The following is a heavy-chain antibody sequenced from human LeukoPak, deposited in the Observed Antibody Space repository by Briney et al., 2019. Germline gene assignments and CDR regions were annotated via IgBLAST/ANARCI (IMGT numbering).Heavy chain of an antibody. J-gene: IGHJ6*03. D-gene: IGHD6-19*01. CDR3: ARGRSGRPYYYYYMDV. V-gene: IGHV4-34*01. Sequence: PSETLSLTCAVYGGSFSGYYWSWIRQPPGKGLEWIGEINHSGSTNYKPSLKSRVTISVDTSKNQFSLKLSSVTAADTAVYYCARGRSGRPYYYYYMDVWGKGTTVTVSS. CDR1: GGSFSGYY. CDR2: INHSGST.